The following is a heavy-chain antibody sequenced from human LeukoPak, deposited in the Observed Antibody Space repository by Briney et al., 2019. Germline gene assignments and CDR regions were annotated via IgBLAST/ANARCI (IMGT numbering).Heavy chain of an antibody. V-gene: IGHV4-31*03. Sequence: SQTLSLTCTVSGGSISSGGYYWSWIRQHPGKGLEWIGYIYYSGSTYYNPSLKSRVTTSVDTSKNQFSLKLSSVTAADTAVYYCARGLGYGDYARSRYYFDYWGQGTLVTVSS. D-gene: IGHD4-17*01. CDR3: ARGLGYGDYARSRYYFDY. CDR2: IYYSGST. J-gene: IGHJ4*02. CDR1: GGSISSGGYY.